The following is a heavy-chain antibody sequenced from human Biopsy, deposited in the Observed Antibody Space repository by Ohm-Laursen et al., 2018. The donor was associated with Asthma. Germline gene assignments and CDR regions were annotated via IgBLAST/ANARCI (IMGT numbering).Heavy chain of an antibody. CDR1: GFTFDDYA. Sequence: SLRLSCAASGFTFDDYAMHWVRQAPGKGLEWVSGVSWNSGSIDYANSVKGRFTIPRDNAKNSLYLQMNSLRGEDTALYYCVKDIRLQLWGFDSWGQGTLVTVSS. D-gene: IGHD6-13*01. V-gene: IGHV3-9*01. J-gene: IGHJ4*02. CDR2: VSWNSGSI. CDR3: VKDIRLQLWGFDS.